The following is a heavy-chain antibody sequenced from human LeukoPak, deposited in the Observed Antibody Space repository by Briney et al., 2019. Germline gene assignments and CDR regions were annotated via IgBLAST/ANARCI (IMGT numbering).Heavy chain of an antibody. CDR2: ISAYNGNT. D-gene: IGHD2-15*01. J-gene: IGHJ3*02. CDR3: ARQSEGYVDLDAFDI. V-gene: IGHV1-18*01. Sequence: ASVKVSCKASGYTFTSYGISWVRQAPGQGLEWMGWISAYNGNTNYAQKLQGRVTMTTDTSTSTAYMELRSLRSDDTAVYYCARQSEGYVDLDAFDIWGQGTMVTVSS. CDR1: GYTFTSYG.